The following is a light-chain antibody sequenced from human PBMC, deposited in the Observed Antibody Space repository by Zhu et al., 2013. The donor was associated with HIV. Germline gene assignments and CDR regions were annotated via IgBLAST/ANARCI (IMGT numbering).Light chain of an antibody. J-gene: IGKJ3*01. Sequence: DIVMTQSPLSQSVTPGESASISCRSSQSLLHSDGYTYLDWYVQRPGQSPQLLIYLASHRASGVPDRFSGSGSDTDFSLKISRVETEDVGVYYCMQPLQTPFTFGPGTRVEI. CDR2: LAS. CDR1: QSLLHSDGYTY. V-gene: IGKV2-28*01. CDR3: MQPLQTPFT.